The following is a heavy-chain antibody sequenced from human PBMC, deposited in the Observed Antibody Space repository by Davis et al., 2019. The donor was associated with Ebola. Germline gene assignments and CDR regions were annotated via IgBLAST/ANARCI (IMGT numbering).Heavy chain of an antibody. J-gene: IGHJ4*02. Sequence: GESLKISCAASGFTFSSYGMHWVRQAPGKGLEWVAFIRYDGSNKYYADSVKGRFTISRDNAKNSLYLQMNSLRAEDTAVYYCAVATLMTSDYWGQGTLVTVSS. CDR1: GFTFSSYG. V-gene: IGHV3-30*02. D-gene: IGHD1-26*01. CDR3: AVATLMTSDY. CDR2: IRYDGSNK.